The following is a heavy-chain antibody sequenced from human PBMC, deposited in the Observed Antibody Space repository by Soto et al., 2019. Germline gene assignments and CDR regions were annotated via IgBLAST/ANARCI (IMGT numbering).Heavy chain of an antibody. D-gene: IGHD3-22*01. V-gene: IGHV5-51*01. CDR2: IYPGDSDT. CDR3: ARHYTHYYDSSGYYGIDY. J-gene: IGHJ4*02. CDR1: GYSFTSYW. Sequence: GESLKISCKGSGYSFTSYWIGWVRQMPGKGLEWMGIIYPGDSDTRYSPSFQGQVTISADKSISTAYLQWSSLKASDTAMYYCARHYTHYYDSSGYYGIDYWGQGTLVTVS.